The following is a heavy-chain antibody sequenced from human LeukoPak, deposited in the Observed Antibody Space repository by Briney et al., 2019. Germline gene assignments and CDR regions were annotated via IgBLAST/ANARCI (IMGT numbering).Heavy chain of an antibody. Sequence: PGGSLRLSCAASGFTFSSYWMHWVRQAPGKGLVWVSRINSDGSSTSYADSVKGRFTISRDNAKNTLYLQMNSLRAEDTAVYYCVRVGYCSSTSCYVGHDWGQGTLVTVSS. V-gene: IGHV3-74*01. J-gene: IGHJ4*02. CDR1: GFTFSSYW. CDR2: INSDGSST. CDR3: VRVGYCSSTSCYVGHD. D-gene: IGHD2-2*01.